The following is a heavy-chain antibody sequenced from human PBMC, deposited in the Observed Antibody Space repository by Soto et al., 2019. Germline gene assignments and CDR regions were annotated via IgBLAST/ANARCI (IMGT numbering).Heavy chain of an antibody. V-gene: IGHV3-30-3*01. J-gene: IGHJ4*02. D-gene: IGHD2-21*01. CDR2: ISYDGSII. CDR1: GFSLSSYG. CDR3: ANLPISGEIDR. Sequence: QVQLVESGGGGAQPGRSLRLSCVGSGFSLSSYGMHWVRQAPGKGLEWVAVISYDGSIIYYGDSVKGRFTVSRDNSKNTLYLQMSSVRAEDTAVYFCANLPISGEIDRWGQGTLVTVSS.